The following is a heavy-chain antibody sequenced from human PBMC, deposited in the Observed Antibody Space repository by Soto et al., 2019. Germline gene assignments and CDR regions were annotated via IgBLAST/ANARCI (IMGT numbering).Heavy chain of an antibody. CDR2: VSTGSRYI. J-gene: IGHJ3*01. V-gene: IGHV3-21*01. Sequence: EVQLVESGGGLVKPGGSLRLSCAASGFTFSVYSMTWVRQAPGKGLEWVSSVSTGSRYIYYADSVKGRFTISRDNAKTSLFLQMNSLRAEDTAVYYCARDRGDSTVTTVMQVWGQGTMVTVSS. CDR1: GFTFSVYS. D-gene: IGHD4-17*01. CDR3: ARDRGDSTVTTVMQV.